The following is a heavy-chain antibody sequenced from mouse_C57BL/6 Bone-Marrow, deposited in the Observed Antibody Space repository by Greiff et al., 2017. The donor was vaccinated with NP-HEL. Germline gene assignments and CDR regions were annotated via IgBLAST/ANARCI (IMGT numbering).Heavy chain of an antibody. CDR3: ARGSGYYYGSSYFDY. D-gene: IGHD1-1*01. J-gene: IGHJ2*01. CDR1: GYTFTSYW. CDR2: IDPSDSYT. V-gene: IGHV1-50*01. Sequence: QVHVKQPGAELVKPGASVKLSCKASGYTFTSYWMQWVKQRPGQGLEWIGEIDPSDSYTNYNQKFKGKATLTVDTSSSTAYMQLSSLTSEDSAVYYCARGSGYYYGSSYFDYWGQGTTLTVSS.